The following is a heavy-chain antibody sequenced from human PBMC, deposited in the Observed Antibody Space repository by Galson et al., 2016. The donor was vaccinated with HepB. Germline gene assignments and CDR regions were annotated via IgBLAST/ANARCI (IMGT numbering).Heavy chain of an antibody. V-gene: IGHV1-2*04. CDR1: GYIFTGYY. CDR3: ARGEDWNDFHY. J-gene: IGHJ4*02. D-gene: IGHD1-1*01. CDR2: INADSGGT. Sequence: SVKVSCKASGYIFTGYYMHWVRQAPGQGLEWMGWINADSGGTNYAQKFQGWVTMTRNTSISTAYMELSRLRSDDSAIYYCARGEDWNDFHYWGQGTPVTVSS.